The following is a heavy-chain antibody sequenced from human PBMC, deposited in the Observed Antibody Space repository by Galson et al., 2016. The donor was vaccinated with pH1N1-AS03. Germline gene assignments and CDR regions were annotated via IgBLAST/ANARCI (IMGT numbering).Heavy chain of an antibody. V-gene: IGHV3-33*01. CDR3: ARNPRGPCRSTTCPTAYYYGMDV. CDR1: GFTFSSYG. J-gene: IGHJ6*02. Sequence: SLRLSCAVSGFTFSSYGMHWVRQAPGKGLEWVAVIYYDGNNKYYADSVKGRFTISRDNSKNTLQLQMNSLRADDTAVYYCARNPRGPCRSTTCPTAYYYGMDVWGQGTTVIVSS. D-gene: IGHD2-2*01. CDR2: IYYDGNNK.